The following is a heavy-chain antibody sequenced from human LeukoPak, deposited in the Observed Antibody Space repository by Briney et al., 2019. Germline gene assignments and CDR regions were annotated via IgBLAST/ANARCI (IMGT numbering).Heavy chain of an antibody. J-gene: IGHJ3*02. CDR3: ARSYDSSGYRKGRAIDI. V-gene: IGHV3-66*01. CDR1: GFTVSSNY. CDR2: IYSGGSGGST. D-gene: IGHD3-22*01. Sequence: GGSLRLSCAASGFTVSSNYMSWVRQAPGKGLEWVSVIYSGGSGGSTYYAESVKGRFTISRDNSKNTLYLQMNSLRAEDTAVYYCARSYDSSGYRKGRAIDIWGQGTMVTVSS.